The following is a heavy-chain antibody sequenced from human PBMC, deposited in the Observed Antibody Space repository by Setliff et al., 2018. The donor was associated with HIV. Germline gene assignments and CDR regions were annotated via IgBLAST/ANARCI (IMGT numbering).Heavy chain of an antibody. D-gene: IGHD2-2*01. Sequence: SVTVSCTASGYAFTSYGISWVRQAPGQGLEWVAWISPYNDNTNYAQKLQGRVTMTTDTSTSTAYMELRSLRSDDTDVYYCARDLGYCSSTSCYGSDYYMEVWGKRDHGHRLL. CDR3: ARDLGYCSSTSCYGSDYYMEV. CDR1: GYAFTSYG. J-gene: IGHJ6*03. V-gene: IGHV1-18*01. CDR2: ISPYNDNT.